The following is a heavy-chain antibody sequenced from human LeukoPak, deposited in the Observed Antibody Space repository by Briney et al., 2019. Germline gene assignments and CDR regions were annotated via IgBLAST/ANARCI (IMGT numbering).Heavy chain of an antibody. CDR3: ARADFGWYYFDY. V-gene: IGHV1-2*02. J-gene: IGHJ4*02. CDR1: GYTFTGYY. CDR2: INPNSGGT. Sequence: ASVKVSCKASGYTFTGYYMHWVRQAPGQGLEWMGWINPNSGGTNYAQKFQGRVTMTRDTSISTAYMELSRLRSDDTAVYYCARADFGWYYFDYWGQGTLVTVPS. D-gene: IGHD6-19*01.